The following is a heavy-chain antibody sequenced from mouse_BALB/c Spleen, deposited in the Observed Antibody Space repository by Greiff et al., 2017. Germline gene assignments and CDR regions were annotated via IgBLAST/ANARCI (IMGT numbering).Heavy chain of an antibody. D-gene: IGHD2-2*01. CDR1: GFTFSNYW. V-gene: IGHV6-6*02. Sequence: EVMLVESGGGLVQPGGSMKLSCVASGFTFSNYWMNWVRQSPEKGLEWVAEIRLKSNNYATHYAESVKGRFTISRDDSKSSVYLQMNNLRAEDTGIYYCTGGYDTWFAYWGQGTLVTVSA. CDR3: TGGYDTWFAY. CDR2: IRLKSNNYAT. J-gene: IGHJ3*01.